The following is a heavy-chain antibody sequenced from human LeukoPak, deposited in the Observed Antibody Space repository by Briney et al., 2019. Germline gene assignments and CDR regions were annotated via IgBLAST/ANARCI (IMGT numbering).Heavy chain of an antibody. CDR2: ISGSGGST. CDR1: GFTFSSYA. J-gene: IGHJ4*02. Sequence: GESLRLSCAASGFTFSSYAMSWVRQAPGKGLEWVSAISGSGGSTYYADSVKGRFTIPRDNSKNTLYLQMNSLRAEDTAVYYCAKARCGGDCYPLSYFDYWGQGTLVTVSS. CDR3: AKARCGGDCYPLSYFDY. V-gene: IGHV3-23*01. D-gene: IGHD2-21*01.